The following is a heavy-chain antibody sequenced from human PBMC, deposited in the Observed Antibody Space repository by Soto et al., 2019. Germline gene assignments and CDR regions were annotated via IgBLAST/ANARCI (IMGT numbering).Heavy chain of an antibody. CDR3: ARHQGSYFPGMDV. J-gene: IGHJ6*02. D-gene: IGHD1-26*01. CDR1: GYSLTSYW. Sequence: GESLKISCKSSGYSLTSYWISWVRQMPGKGLEWMGRIDPSDSYTNYSPSFQGHVTISADKSISTAYLQWSSLKASDTAMYYCARHQGSYFPGMDVWGQGTTVTVSS. V-gene: IGHV5-10-1*01. CDR2: IDPSDSYT.